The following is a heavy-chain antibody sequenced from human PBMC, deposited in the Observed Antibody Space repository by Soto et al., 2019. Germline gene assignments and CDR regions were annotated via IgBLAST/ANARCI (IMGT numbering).Heavy chain of an antibody. CDR1: GGSFSGYY. J-gene: IGHJ4*02. D-gene: IGHD3-10*01. CDR3: AREYYYGSGSYYNGFDY. CDR2: INHSGST. V-gene: IGHV4-34*01. Sequence: SETLSLTCAVYGGSFSGYYWSWTRQPPGNGLEWIGEINHSGSTNYNPSLKSRVTISVDTSKNQFSLKLSSVTAADTAVYYCAREYYYGSGSYYNGFDYWGQGTLVTVSS.